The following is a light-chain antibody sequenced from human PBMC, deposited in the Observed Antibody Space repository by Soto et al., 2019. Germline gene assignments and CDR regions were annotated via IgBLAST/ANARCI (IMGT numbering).Light chain of an antibody. J-gene: IGKJ5*01. CDR3: QQLNPFPLT. CDR1: QGISSY. CDR2: ASS. Sequence: DIQLTQSPSFLSASVGDRVTITCRASQGISSYLAWYQQTPGKAPKLLIYASSTLQSGVPSRFSGSASGTEFPLTISNLQPEDFATYFCQQLNPFPLTFGQGTRL. V-gene: IGKV1-9*01.